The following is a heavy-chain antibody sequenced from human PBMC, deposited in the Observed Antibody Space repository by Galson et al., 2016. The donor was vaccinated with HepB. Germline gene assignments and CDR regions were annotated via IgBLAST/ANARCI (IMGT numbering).Heavy chain of an antibody. CDR3: AKERGSRGSHYESDLDY. Sequence: SLRLSCAASGFTFSTYWMTWVRQAPGKGLEWVAVILYDGGTKIYVDSVKGRFTISRDNSENTLDLQISSLRAEDTGVYYCAKERGSRGSHYESDLDYWGQGTLVTVSS. CDR2: ILYDGGTK. J-gene: IGHJ4*02. V-gene: IGHV3-30*18. CDR1: GFTFSTYW. D-gene: IGHD1-26*01.